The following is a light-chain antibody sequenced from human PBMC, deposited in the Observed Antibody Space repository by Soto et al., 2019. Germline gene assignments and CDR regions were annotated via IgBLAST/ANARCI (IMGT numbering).Light chain of an antibody. CDR3: CSYTTSNTRQIV. CDR2: DVS. V-gene: IGLV2-14*01. J-gene: IGLJ1*01. CDR1: GSDVCGYNY. Sequence: QSALTQPASVSGSPGQSITISCTGTGSDVCGYNYVSWYQQHPGKAPKFMIYDVSNRPSGVSNRFSGSKSGNTASLTISGLQAEDEADYYCCSYTTSNTRQIVFGTGTKVTV.